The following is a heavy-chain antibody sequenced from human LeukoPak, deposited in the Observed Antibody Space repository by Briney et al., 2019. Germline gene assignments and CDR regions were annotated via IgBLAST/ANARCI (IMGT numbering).Heavy chain of an antibody. CDR1: GYTFTSYG. CDR2: ISAYNGNT. J-gene: IGHJ4*02. Sequence: ASVKVSCKASGYTFTSYGISWVRQAPGQGLEWMGWISAYNGNTNYAQKLQGRVTMTTDTSTSTAYMELRSLRSDDTAVYYCARWYYYDSSGYLGLDYWGQGTLVTVSS. D-gene: IGHD3-22*01. V-gene: IGHV1-18*01. CDR3: ARWYYYDSSGYLGLDY.